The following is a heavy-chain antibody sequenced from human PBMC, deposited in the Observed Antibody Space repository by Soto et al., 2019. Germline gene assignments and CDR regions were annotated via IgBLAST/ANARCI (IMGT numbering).Heavy chain of an antibody. J-gene: IGHJ6*02. Sequence: GGSLRLSCAASGFTFSGYGMHWVRQAPGTGLEWVAVISYDGSKYYADSVKGRFTISRDNSKNTLYLQINSLRPEDTAVYYCAKDFTTWFGDYFYYYYGMDVWGQGTTVTVSS. V-gene: IGHV3-30*18. D-gene: IGHD4-17*01. CDR2: ISYDGSK. CDR3: AKDFTTWFGDYFYYYYGMDV. CDR1: GFTFSGYG.